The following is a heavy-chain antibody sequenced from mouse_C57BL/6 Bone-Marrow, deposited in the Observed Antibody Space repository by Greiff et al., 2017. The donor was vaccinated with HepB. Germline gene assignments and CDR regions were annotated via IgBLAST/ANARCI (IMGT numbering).Heavy chain of an antibody. CDR2: IYPSDIYT. Sequence: QVQLQQPGAELVKPGASVKLSCKASGYTFTSYWMQWVQPRPGPGLACIVDIYPSDIYTNYNQKFKGKATLTVDTSSSPAYMQLSSLTSEDSAVYYGARKGIYYDYDWFAYWGQGTLVTVSA. D-gene: IGHD2-4*01. V-gene: IGHV1-50*01. CDR1: GYTFTSYW. J-gene: IGHJ3*01. CDR3: ARKGIYYDYDWFAY.